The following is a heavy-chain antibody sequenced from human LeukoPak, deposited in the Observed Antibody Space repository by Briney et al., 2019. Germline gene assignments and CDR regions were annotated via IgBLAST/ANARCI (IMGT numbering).Heavy chain of an antibody. CDR1: GFTFSDTW. Sequence: GGSLRLSCAASGFTFSDTWMHWVRQAPGKGLVWVSRIRSDGSDTRYAESVKGRFTISRDNAKNTLYLQMNSLRAEDTAVYYCAKELDVVPAPRVDYWGQGTLVTVSS. J-gene: IGHJ4*02. D-gene: IGHD2-2*01. CDR3: AKELDVVPAPRVDY. CDR2: IRSDGSDT. V-gene: IGHV3-74*01.